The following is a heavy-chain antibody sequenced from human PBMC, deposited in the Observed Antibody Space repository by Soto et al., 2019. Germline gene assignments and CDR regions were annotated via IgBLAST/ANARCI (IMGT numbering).Heavy chain of an antibody. D-gene: IGHD6-13*01. J-gene: IGHJ4*02. CDR1: GFTFSSYG. CDR3: AKDYGTESGTKPGDY. CDR2: ISYDGSNK. Sequence: GGSLRLSCAASGFTFSSYGMHWVRPAPGKGLEWVAVISYDGSNKYYTDSVKGRFTISRDNSKNTLYVKRNSLRAEVTAMCHWAKDYGTESGTKPGDYWGQGTLVTVSS. V-gene: IGHV3-30*18.